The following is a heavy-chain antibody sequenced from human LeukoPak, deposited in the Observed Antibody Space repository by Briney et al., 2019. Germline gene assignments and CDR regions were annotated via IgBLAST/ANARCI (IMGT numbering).Heavy chain of an antibody. Sequence: TLSLTCTVSGGPISSGGYYWSWIRQHPGKGLEWIGYIYYSGSTYYNPSLKSRVTISVDTSKNQFSLKLSSVTAADTAVYYCAREEAGYFDYWGQGTLVTVSS. CDR2: IYYSGST. D-gene: IGHD6-19*01. CDR3: AREEAGYFDY. J-gene: IGHJ4*02. CDR1: GGPISSGGYY. V-gene: IGHV4-31*03.